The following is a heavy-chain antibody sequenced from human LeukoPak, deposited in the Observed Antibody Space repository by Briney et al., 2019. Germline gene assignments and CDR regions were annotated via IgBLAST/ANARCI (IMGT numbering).Heavy chain of an antibody. CDR3: ARQRDGADY. V-gene: IGHV5-10-1*01. Sequence: PGGSLRLSCKGSGYSFTSYWISWVRQMPGKGLEWVGRIDPSDSYTNCSPSFQGHASISADKSISTAYLQWSSLKASDTAIYYCARQRDGADYWGQGTLVTVSS. D-gene: IGHD5-24*01. CDR1: GYSFTSYW. J-gene: IGHJ4*02. CDR2: IDPSDSYT.